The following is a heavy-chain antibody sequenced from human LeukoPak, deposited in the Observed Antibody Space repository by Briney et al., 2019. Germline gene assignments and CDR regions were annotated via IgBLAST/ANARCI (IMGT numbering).Heavy chain of an antibody. CDR1: GGSFSGYY. CDR3: ARFGRSGGSV. J-gene: IGHJ4*02. Sequence: SETLSLTCAVYGGSFSGYYWSWIRQPPGKGLEWIGEINHSGSTNYNPSLKSRVTISVDTSKNQFSLKLSSVTAADTAVYYCARFGRSGGSVWGQGTLVTVSS. V-gene: IGHV4-34*01. CDR2: INHSGST. D-gene: IGHD2-15*01.